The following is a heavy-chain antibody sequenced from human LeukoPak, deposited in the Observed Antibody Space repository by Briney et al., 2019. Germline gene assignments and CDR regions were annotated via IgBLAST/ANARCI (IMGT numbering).Heavy chain of an antibody. CDR2: IIPIFGIA. CDR3: ARDRSGYCSGGSCYSSTIPFDY. J-gene: IGHJ4*02. D-gene: IGHD2-15*01. CDR1: GGTFSSYA. V-gene: IGHV1-69*04. Sequence: ASVKVSCKASGGTFSSYAISWVRQAPGQGLEWMGRIIPIFGIANYAQKFQGRVTITADISTSTAYMELSSLRSEDTAVYYCARDRSGYCSGGSCYSSTIPFDYWGQGTLVTVFS.